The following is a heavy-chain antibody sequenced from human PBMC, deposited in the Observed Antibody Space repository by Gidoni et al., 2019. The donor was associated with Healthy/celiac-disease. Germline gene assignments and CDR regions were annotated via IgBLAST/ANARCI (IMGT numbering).Heavy chain of an antibody. CDR1: GFTVSSNY. CDR3: ARDGLRDAYFDY. V-gene: IGHV3-66*02. J-gene: IGHJ4*02. Sequence: EVQLVESGGGLVQPGGSLRLSCAASGFTVSSNYMSWVRQAPGKGLEWVSVIYSGSSTYYADSVKGRFTISRDNYKNTLYLQMNSLRAEDTAVYYCARDGLRDAYFDYWGQGTLVTVSS. CDR2: IYSGSST. D-gene: IGHD2-8*01.